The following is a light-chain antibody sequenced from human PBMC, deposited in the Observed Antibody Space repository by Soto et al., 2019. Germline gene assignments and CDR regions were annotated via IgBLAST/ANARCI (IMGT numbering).Light chain of an antibody. CDR1: SSDVGGYNY. CDR2: DVN. J-gene: IGLJ2*01. V-gene: IGLV2-11*01. CDR3: CSYAGSYSWV. Sequence: QSALTQPRSVSGSPGQSVTISCTGTSSDVGGYNYVSWYQQHPGQAPKLIIYDVNKRPSGVPDRFSGSKSGDTAFLTISGLQVEVETDYYCCSYAGSYSWVFGGGTKLTVL.